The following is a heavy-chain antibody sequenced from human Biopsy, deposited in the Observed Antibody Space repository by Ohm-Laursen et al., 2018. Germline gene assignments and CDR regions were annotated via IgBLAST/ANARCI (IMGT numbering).Heavy chain of an antibody. J-gene: IGHJ4*02. V-gene: IGHV4-59*11. CDR1: GGSFTGHY. D-gene: IGHD4-23*01. CDR2: ISYTGYT. Sequence: SDTLSLTCTASGGSFTGHYWSWIRQPPGKGLEWIGHISYTGYTSYNASLKSRVTISVDTSRNHFSLRLSSLTAADPAVYYCARGSNDFGGLYFPRWGQGTLLTVSS. CDR3: ARGSNDFGGLYFPR.